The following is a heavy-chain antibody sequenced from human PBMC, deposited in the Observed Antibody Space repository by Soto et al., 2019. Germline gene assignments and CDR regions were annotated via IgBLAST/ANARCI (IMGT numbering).Heavy chain of an antibody. D-gene: IGHD6-13*01. Sequence: PGGSLRLSCAASGFTFSSNYMSWVRQAPGKGLEWVSVIYSGGSTYYADSVKGRFTISRDNSKNTLYLQMNSLRTEDTAVYYCARGIAAAGIPFDPWGQGTLVTVSS. J-gene: IGHJ5*02. CDR2: IYSGGST. V-gene: IGHV3-53*01. CDR1: GFTFSSNY. CDR3: ARGIAAAGIPFDP.